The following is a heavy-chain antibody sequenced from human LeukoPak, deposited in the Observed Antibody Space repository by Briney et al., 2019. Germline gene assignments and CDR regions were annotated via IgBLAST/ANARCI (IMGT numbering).Heavy chain of an antibody. Sequence: SETLSLTCAVSGGSISSSKWWSWVRQPPGKGLEWIGEIYHSGSTNYNPSLKSRVTISVDTSKNRFSLKLGSVTAADTAVYYCARPYGSGSYFDYWGQGTLVTVSS. J-gene: IGHJ4*02. D-gene: IGHD3-10*01. V-gene: IGHV4-4*02. CDR1: GGSISSSKW. CDR3: ARPYGSGSYFDY. CDR2: IYHSGST.